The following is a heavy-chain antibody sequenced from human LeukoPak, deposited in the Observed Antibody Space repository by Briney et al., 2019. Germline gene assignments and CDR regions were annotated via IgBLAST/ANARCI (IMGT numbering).Heavy chain of an antibody. D-gene: IGHD5-12*01. CDR2: ISGSGGST. Sequence: GGSLRLSCAASGFTFSSYAMSWGRQAPGKGLEWVSAISGSGGSTYYADSVKGRFTISRDNSKDTLYLQMNSLRAEDTAVYYCAKLATTQRVPYYYGMDVWGQGTTVTVSS. CDR1: GFTFSSYA. J-gene: IGHJ6*02. V-gene: IGHV3-23*01. CDR3: AKLATTQRVPYYYGMDV.